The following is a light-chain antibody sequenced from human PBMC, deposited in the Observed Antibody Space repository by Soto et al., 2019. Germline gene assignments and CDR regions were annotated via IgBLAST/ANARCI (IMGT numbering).Light chain of an antibody. CDR3: QRYENLPT. Sequence: DIDLTQSPASLSASVGDRVTITCRASQNISSYLNLYQQKPGTAPKLLNDAASNFEAGVRSRFSGTGSGFDLTFTIRRLQPVEVATYQWQRYENLPTFGQGTRLEIK. CDR2: AAS. CDR1: QNISSY. V-gene: IGKV1-33*01. J-gene: IGKJ5*01.